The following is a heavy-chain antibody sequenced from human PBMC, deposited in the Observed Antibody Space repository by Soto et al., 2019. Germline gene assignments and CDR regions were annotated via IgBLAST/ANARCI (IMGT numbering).Heavy chain of an antibody. CDR2: ISSDGSST. J-gene: IGHJ4*02. CDR3: ARGTVMDLDFGDH. Sequence: EVQLVESGGGLVQPGGSLRLSCAASGFTFSNYWMHWVRQVPRKGLVWVSRISSDGSSTSYADSVKGRFIISRDNAKNTLYLQVNSLRAEDTAVYYCARGTVMDLDFGDHWGQGTLVAVSS. D-gene: IGHD4-17*01. V-gene: IGHV3-74*01. CDR1: GFTFSNYW.